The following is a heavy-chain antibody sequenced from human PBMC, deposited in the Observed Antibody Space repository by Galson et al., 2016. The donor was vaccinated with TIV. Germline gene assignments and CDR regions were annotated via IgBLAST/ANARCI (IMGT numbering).Heavy chain of an antibody. V-gene: IGHV3-49*04. J-gene: IGHJ4*02. D-gene: IGHD1-1*01. CDR3: VRDSAWNDSDY. CDR2: IGVKAYGGTT. Sequence: SLRLSCATSGFTFPDYAMSWVRQAPGKGLEWVGFIGVKAYGGTTGYAASMKGRLVISRDDSKSIAYLQMNSLQTEDTAVYYCVRDSAWNDSDYWGQGTLVAVSS. CDR1: GFTFPDYA.